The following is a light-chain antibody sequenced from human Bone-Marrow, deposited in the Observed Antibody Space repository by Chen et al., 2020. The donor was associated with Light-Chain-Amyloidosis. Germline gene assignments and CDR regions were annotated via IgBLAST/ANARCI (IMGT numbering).Light chain of an antibody. CDR1: SGSIATNY. CDR3: QSYQGSSQGV. CDR2: EDE. Sequence: NFMLTQPHSVSESPGKTVIISCTRRSGSIATNYVQWYQQLPGSSPTTVIYEDEQRPAGVPDRFSGSIDRSSNSASLTISGLKTEDEADYYCQSYQGSSQGVFGGGTKLTVL. J-gene: IGLJ3*02. V-gene: IGLV6-57*01.